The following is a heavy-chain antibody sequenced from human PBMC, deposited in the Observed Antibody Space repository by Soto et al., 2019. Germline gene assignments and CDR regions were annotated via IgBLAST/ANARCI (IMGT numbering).Heavy chain of an antibody. CDR1: GGSISSYY. CDR3: ARHSPIGNNWNYFDY. CDR2: IYYSGST. J-gene: IGHJ4*02. V-gene: IGHV4-59*08. Sequence: SETLSLTCTVSGGSISSYYWSWIRQPPGKGLEWIGYIYYSGSTNYNPSLKSRVTISVDTSKNQFSLKLSSVTAADTAVYYCARHSPIGNNWNYFDYWGQGTLVTVSS. D-gene: IGHD1-1*01.